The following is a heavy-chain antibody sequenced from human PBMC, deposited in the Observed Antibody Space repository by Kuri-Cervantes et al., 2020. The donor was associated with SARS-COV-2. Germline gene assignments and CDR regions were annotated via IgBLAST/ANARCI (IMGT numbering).Heavy chain of an antibody. CDR3: AREYYYGSGRYYGAFDH. V-gene: IGHV1-2*04. J-gene: IGHJ4*02. CDR1: GYTFSDYY. D-gene: IGHD3-10*01. Sequence: ASVKVSCKASGYTFSDYYMYWVRQAPGQGLEWMGWINPNSGGTNYAQKFQGWVTMTRDTSISTAYMELSRLRSDDTAVYYCAREYYYGSGRYYGAFDHWGQGTPGTVSS. CDR2: INPNSGGT.